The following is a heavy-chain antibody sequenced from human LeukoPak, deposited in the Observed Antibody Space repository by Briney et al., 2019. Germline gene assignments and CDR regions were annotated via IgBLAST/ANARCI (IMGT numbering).Heavy chain of an antibody. V-gene: IGHV1-58*01. CDR3: AAVPNANAWYWDDAFDI. J-gene: IGHJ3*02. CDR2: IVVGSGNT. CDR1: GFTFTTSA. Sequence: SVKVSRKASGFTFTTSAVQWVRQARGQRLEWIGRIVVGSGNTDHAQKFQGRLTITRDISTSTAYMELSSLTSDDTAVYYCAAVPNANAWYWDDAFDIWGQGTMVTVSS. D-gene: IGHD2-8*02.